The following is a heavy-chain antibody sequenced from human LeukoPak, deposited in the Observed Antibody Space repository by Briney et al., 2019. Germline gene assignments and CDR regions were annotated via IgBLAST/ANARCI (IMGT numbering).Heavy chain of an antibody. V-gene: IGHV3-53*01. Sequence: PGGSLRLSCAVSGFSVTNNYMSWVRQARGKGLEWVSVFYVGGATYYADSVKGRFTISRDNSENTLYLQMKSLRAEDTAVYYCARGDGYNFFDYWGQGTLVTVSS. D-gene: IGHD5-24*01. J-gene: IGHJ4*02. CDR3: ARGDGYNFFDY. CDR1: GFSVTNNY. CDR2: FYVGGAT.